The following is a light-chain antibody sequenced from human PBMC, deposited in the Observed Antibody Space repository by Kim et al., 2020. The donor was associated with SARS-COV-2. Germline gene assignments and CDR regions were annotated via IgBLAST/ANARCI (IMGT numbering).Light chain of an antibody. CDR1: QGISNY. CDR3: QKYDRAPRT. CDR2: AAS. Sequence: SASVGDRVTITCRASQGISNYLAWYQQKPGKVPKLLVYAASALQSGVSSRFSGSGSGTDFTLTISSLQPEDVATYYCQKYDRAPRTFGQGTKLEI. V-gene: IGKV1-27*01. J-gene: IGKJ1*01.